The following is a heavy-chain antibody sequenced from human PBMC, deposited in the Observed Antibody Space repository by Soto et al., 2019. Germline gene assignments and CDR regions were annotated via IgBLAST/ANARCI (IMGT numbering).Heavy chain of an antibody. J-gene: IGHJ4*02. V-gene: IGHV5-51*01. CDR2: IYPGDSDT. D-gene: IGHD3-3*01. Sequence: VQLVQSGAEVKKPGESLKISCQGSGYSFVSQWIGWVRQRPGKGLEWMGVIYPGDSDTRYSPSFQGHVTISADESTSTTYLQWASLEASDTAMYYCARRSPEVLPIWNLWGQGTLVTVTS. CDR3: ARRSPEVLPIWNL. CDR1: GYSFVSQW.